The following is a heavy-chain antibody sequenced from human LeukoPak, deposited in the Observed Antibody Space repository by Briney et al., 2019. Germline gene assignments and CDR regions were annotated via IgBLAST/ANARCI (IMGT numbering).Heavy chain of an antibody. CDR1: GFTFDDYA. Sequence: PGRSLRLSCAASGFTFDDYAMHWVRQAPGKGLEWVSGISWNSGSIGYADSVKGRFTISRDNAKNSLYLQMNSLRAEDTALYYCAKDLTVAATAFDYWGQGTLVTVSS. V-gene: IGHV3-9*01. CDR2: ISWNSGSI. CDR3: AKDLTVAATAFDY. D-gene: IGHD2-15*01. J-gene: IGHJ4*02.